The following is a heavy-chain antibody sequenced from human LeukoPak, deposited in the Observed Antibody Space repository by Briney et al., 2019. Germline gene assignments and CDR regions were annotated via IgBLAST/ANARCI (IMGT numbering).Heavy chain of an antibody. Sequence: ASVKVSCKASGYTFTSYGISWVRQAPGQGLEWMGWISAYNGNTNYAQKLQGRVTMTTDTSTSTAYMELRSLRSDDTAVYYCARDRYCSGGSCYSTGDYWGQETLVTVSS. V-gene: IGHV1-18*01. J-gene: IGHJ4*02. CDR2: ISAYNGNT. CDR1: GYTFTSYG. CDR3: ARDRYCSGGSCYSTGDY. D-gene: IGHD2-15*01.